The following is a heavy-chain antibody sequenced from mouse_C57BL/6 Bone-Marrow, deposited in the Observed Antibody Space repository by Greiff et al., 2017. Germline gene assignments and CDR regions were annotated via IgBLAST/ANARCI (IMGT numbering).Heavy chain of an antibody. V-gene: IGHV1-69*01. J-gene: IGHJ4*01. CDR3: ARSAYYSNLYAMDY. Sequence: QVQLQQPGAELVMPGASVKLSCKASGYTFTSYWMHWVKQRPGQGLEWIGEIDPSDSYTNYNQKFKGKSTLTVDKSSSTAYMQRSSLTSEDSSVYYCARSAYYSNLYAMDYWGQGTSVTVSS. D-gene: IGHD2-5*01. CDR2: IDPSDSYT. CDR1: GYTFTSYW.